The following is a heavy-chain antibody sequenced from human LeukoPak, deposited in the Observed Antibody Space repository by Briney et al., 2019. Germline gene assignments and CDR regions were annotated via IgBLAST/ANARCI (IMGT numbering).Heavy chain of an antibody. J-gene: IGHJ4*02. D-gene: IGHD4-23*01. CDR3: ARVGWDLPIDY. Sequence: ASVKVSCKASGYTFINYGISWVRQAPGQGLEWMGWINPYSGDTNYAQKFQGRVTMTRDMSISTVYMDLSRLRSDDSAVYYCARVGWDLPIDYWGQGTLVTVSS. CDR2: INPYSGDT. V-gene: IGHV1-2*02. CDR1: GYTFINYG.